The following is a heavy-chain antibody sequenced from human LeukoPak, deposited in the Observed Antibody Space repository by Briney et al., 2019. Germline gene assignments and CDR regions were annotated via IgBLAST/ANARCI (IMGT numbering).Heavy chain of an antibody. Sequence: GGSLRLSCAASGFTFSSYSMNWVRQAPGKGLEWVSYISSSSSTIYYADSVKGRFTISRDNAKNSLYLQMNSLRAEDTAVYYCAREYYDYVWGSYQPFDYWGQGTLVTVSS. D-gene: IGHD3-16*02. CDR2: ISSSSSTI. J-gene: IGHJ4*02. CDR1: GFTFSSYS. CDR3: AREYYDYVWGSYQPFDY. V-gene: IGHV3-48*04.